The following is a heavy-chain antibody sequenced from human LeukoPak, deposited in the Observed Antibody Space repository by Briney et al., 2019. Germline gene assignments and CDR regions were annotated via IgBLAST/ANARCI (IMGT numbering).Heavy chain of an antibody. CDR1: GYTFTSCG. V-gene: IGHV1-18*01. CDR2: ISAYNGNT. Sequence: GASVKVSCKASGYTFTSCGISWVRQAPGQGLEWMGWISAYNGNTNYAQKLQGRVTMTTDTSTSTAYMELRSLRSDDTAMYYCARTPPSPYYYYGMDVWGQGTTVTVSS. J-gene: IGHJ6*02. CDR3: ARTPPSPYYYYGMDV.